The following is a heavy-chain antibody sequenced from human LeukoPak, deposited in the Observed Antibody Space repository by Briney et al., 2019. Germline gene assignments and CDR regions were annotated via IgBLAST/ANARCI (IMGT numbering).Heavy chain of an antibody. V-gene: IGHV3-66*01. CDR1: GFTVTSNY. CDR3: AKMRHYYESSGYYAFDF. J-gene: IGHJ3*01. Sequence: GGSLGLSCAASGFTVTSNYMSWVRQAPGKGLEWVSVIYSGGTTDYADSVKGRFTISRDNSKNTLYLQMNSLRAEDTAVYYCAKMRHYYESSGYYAFDFWGQGTMVTVSS. D-gene: IGHD3-22*01. CDR2: IYSGGTT.